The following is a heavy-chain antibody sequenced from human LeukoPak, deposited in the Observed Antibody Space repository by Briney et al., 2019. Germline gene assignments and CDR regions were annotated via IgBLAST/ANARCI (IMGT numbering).Heavy chain of an antibody. CDR2: IYYSGST. CDR3: ARDRYYYDSSGYSSFDY. V-gene: IGHV4-39*07. D-gene: IGHD3-22*01. CDR1: GGSLSSSGYY. Sequence: SETLSLTCTVSGGSLSSSGYYWDWLRQPPGKGLEWIGNIYYSGSTNYNPSLKSRVTMSVDTSKNQFSLKLSSVTAADTAVYYCARDRYYYDSSGYSSFDYWGQGTLVTVSS. J-gene: IGHJ4*02.